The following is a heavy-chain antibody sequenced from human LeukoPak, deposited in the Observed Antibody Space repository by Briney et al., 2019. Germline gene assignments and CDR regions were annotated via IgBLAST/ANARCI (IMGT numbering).Heavy chain of an antibody. CDR1: GGTFSSYA. CDR3: AREYSSGWYRNWFDP. J-gene: IGHJ5*02. CDR2: INPNSGGT. D-gene: IGHD6-19*01. V-gene: IGHV1-2*04. Sequence: ASVKVSCKASGGTFSSYAISWVRQAPGQGLEWMGWINPNSGGTNYAQKFQGWVTMTRDTSISTAYMELSRLRSDDTAVYYCAREYSSGWYRNWFDPWGQGTLVTVSS.